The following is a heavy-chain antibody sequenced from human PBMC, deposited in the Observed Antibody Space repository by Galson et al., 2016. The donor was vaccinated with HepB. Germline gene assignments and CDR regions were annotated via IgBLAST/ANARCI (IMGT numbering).Heavy chain of an antibody. CDR2: ISSSSAYV. V-gene: IGHV3-21*01. J-gene: IGHJ3*02. CDR1: GFSISTYT. D-gene: IGHD3-3*01. CDR3: ARDRSRSSSGYYTGARDVFAI. Sequence: SLRLSCAASGFSISTYTMNWVRQAPGKGLEWISYISSSSAYVDYADSVKGRFTISRENAKNSLYLQMNSLRAEDTAVYYCARDRSRSSSGYYTGARDVFAIWGQGTVVTVSS.